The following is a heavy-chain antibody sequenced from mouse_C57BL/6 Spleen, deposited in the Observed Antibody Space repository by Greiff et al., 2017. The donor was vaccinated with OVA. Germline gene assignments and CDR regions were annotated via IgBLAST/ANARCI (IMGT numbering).Heavy chain of an antibody. CDR1: GYTFTGYW. CDR3: ARSRYYYGSRDDYYAMDY. D-gene: IGHD1-1*01. Sequence: QVQLQQSGAELMKPGASVKLSCTATGYTFTGYWIEWVKQRPGHGLEWIGEILPGSGSTNYNEKFKGKATFTADTSSNTAYMQLSSLTTEDSAIYYCARSRYYYGSRDDYYAMDYWGQGTSVTVSS. J-gene: IGHJ4*01. V-gene: IGHV1-9*01. CDR2: ILPGSGST.